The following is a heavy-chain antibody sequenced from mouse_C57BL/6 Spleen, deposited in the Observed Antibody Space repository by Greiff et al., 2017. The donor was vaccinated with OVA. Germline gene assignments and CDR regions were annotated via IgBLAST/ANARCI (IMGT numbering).Heavy chain of an antibody. V-gene: IGHV1-18*01. CDR2: INPNNGGT. J-gene: IGHJ2*01. CDR3: AREGDYGYDGGPFDY. Sequence: EVQGVESGPELVKPGASVKIPCKASGYTFTDYNMDWVKQSHGKSLEWIGDINPNNGGTIYNQKFKGKATLTVDKSSSTAYMELRSLTSEDTAVYYCAREGDYGYDGGPFDYWGQGTTLTVSS. CDR1: GYTFTDYN. D-gene: IGHD2-2*01.